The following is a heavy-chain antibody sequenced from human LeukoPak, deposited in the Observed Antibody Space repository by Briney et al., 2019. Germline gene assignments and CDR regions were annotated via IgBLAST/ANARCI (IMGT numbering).Heavy chain of an antibody. Sequence: GGSLRLSCAASGFTFSSYGMHWVRQAPGKGLERVAVIWYDGSNKYYADSVKGRFTISRDNSKNMLYLQMNSLRAEDTAVYYCARDVYYGSGPLGYWGQGTLVTVSS. CDR2: IWYDGSNK. V-gene: IGHV3-33*01. CDR3: ARDVYYGSGPLGY. J-gene: IGHJ4*02. D-gene: IGHD3-10*01. CDR1: GFTFSSYG.